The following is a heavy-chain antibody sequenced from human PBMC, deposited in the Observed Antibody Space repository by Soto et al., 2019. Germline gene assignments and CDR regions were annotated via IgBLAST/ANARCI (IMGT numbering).Heavy chain of an antibody. J-gene: IGHJ3*02. V-gene: IGHV1-3*01. CDR1: GYTFTSYA. CDR3: ARDDCSSTSCHTAFDI. D-gene: IGHD2-2*02. Sequence: GASVKVSCKASGYTFTSYAMHWVRQAPGQRLEWMGWINAGNGNTKYSQKFQGRVTITRVTSASTAYMELSSLRSEDTAVYYCARDDCSSTSCHTAFDIWGQGTMVTVSS. CDR2: INAGNGNT.